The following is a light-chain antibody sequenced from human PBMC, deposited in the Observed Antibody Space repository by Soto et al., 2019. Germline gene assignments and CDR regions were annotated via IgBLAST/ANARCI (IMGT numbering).Light chain of an antibody. CDR3: QQTLSSQLT. Sequence: DIQLTQSPSSLSASVGDRVTITCRASQTIHHYLNWYQQIPGKAPKLLIFAASTLQDGVPSRFSGSGAGSDFTPTISSLQPADFATHYCQQTLSSQLTFGGGTRLELQ. CDR2: AAS. V-gene: IGKV1-39*01. CDR1: QTIHHY. J-gene: IGKJ4*01.